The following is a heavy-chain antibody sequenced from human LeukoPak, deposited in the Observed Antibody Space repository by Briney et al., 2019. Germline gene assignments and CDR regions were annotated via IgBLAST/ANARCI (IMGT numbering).Heavy chain of an antibody. V-gene: IGHV5-51*01. J-gene: IGHJ4*02. CDR3: ARHRGSYSYDY. Sequence: GESLKISCKSSGYSFTSYWIGWVRQMPGKGLEWMGIIYPGDSDIRYSPSFRGQVTISTDKSTSTAYLQWSSLKASATAMYYCARHRGSYSYDYWGQGTLVTVSS. CDR1: GYSFTSYW. D-gene: IGHD1-26*01. CDR2: IYPGDSDI.